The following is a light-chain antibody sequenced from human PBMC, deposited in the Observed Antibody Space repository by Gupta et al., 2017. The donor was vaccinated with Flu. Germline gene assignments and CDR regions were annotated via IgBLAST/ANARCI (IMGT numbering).Light chain of an antibody. J-gene: IGKJ1*01. CDR2: AAF. Sequence: SLSASVGDRVTITCRTSHSISTYLNWYQQKPGTAPKVLIYAAFSLQSGVPSRFSGSGSGTDFTLTISSLQPEDFATYYCQQSDNTSWTFGQGTKVEIK. CDR3: QQSDNTSWT. V-gene: IGKV1-39*01. CDR1: HSISTY.